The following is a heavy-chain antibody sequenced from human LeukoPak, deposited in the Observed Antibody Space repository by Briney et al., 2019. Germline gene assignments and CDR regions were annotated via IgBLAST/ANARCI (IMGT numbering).Heavy chain of an antibody. D-gene: IGHD4-17*01. Sequence: GGSLRLSCAASGFTFSSYSMNWVRQAPGKGLEWVSYISSSSSTIYYADSVKGRFTISRDNAKNSLYLQMNSLRAEDTAVYYCARDHDYGDSRRFDYWGQGTLVTVSS. CDR2: ISSSSSTI. CDR3: ARDHDYGDSRRFDY. J-gene: IGHJ4*02. V-gene: IGHV3-48*04. CDR1: GFTFSSYS.